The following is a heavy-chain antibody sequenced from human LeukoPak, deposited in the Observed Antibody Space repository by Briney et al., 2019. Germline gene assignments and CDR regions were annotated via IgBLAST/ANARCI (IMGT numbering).Heavy chain of an antibody. CDR3: ARFMQADFGVIISSPVFQH. V-gene: IGHV3-23*01. J-gene: IGHJ1*01. CDR2: ISGSGGST. D-gene: IGHD3-3*01. Sequence: PGGSLRLSCAASGFTFSSYAMSWVRQAPGKGLEWVSAISGSGGSTYYADSVKGRFTISRDNSKNTLYLQMNSLRAEDTAVYYCARFMQADFGVIISSPVFQHWGQGTLVTVSS. CDR1: GFTFSSYA.